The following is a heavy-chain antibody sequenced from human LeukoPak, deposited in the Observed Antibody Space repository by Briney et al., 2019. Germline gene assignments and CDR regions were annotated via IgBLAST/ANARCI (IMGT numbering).Heavy chain of an antibody. CDR1: GDPISSYSDY. D-gene: IGHD5-12*01. J-gene: IGHJ4*02. Sequence: SETLSLTCTVSGDPISSYSDYTNYKWTWIRQPPGKGLEWIGYVYYSGSINYNPSLKSRVTISVDTSKNQFSLKLTSVTAADTAVYYCAREYSGFDYWGQGTLVTVSS. CDR3: AREYSGFDY. CDR2: VYYSGSI. V-gene: IGHV4-61*01.